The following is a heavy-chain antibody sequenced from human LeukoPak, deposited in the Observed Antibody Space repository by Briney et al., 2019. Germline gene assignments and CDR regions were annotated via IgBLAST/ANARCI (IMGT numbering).Heavy chain of an antibody. CDR1: GYTFTGYY. V-gene: IGHV1-2*02. Sequence: GASVKVSCKASGYTFTGYYMHWVRQAPGQGLKWMGWINPNSGGTNYAQKFQGRVTMTTDTSTSTAYMELRSLRSDDTAVYYCARVSRGGRSLDYWGQGTLVTVSS. CDR3: ARVSRGGRSLDY. CDR2: INPNSGGT. J-gene: IGHJ4*02. D-gene: IGHD3-3*02.